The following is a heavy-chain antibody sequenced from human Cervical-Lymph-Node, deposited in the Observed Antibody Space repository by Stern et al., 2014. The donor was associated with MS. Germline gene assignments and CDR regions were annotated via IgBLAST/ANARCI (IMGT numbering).Heavy chain of an antibody. CDR1: GGTFRSYA. CDR3: AMGYCSGGSCYPYYYGMDV. CDR2: ITPIFGTA. V-gene: IGHV1-69*01. Sequence: QVQLVQSGAEVKKPGSSVKVSCKASGGTFRSYAISWVRQAPGQGLEWMGGITPIFGTANYAQKFQGRVTITADESTSTAYMELSSLRSEDTAVYYCAMGYCSGGSCYPYYYGMDVWGQGTTVTVSS. J-gene: IGHJ6*02. D-gene: IGHD2-15*01.